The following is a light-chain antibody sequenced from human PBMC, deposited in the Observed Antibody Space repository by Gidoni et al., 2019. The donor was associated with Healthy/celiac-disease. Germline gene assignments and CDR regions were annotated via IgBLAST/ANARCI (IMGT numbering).Light chain of an antibody. V-gene: IGKV3-15*01. CDR3: QQYNNWLSLT. J-gene: IGKJ4*01. CDR1: QSVSSN. Sequence: EIVMTPSPATLSVSPGERATLSCRASQSVSSNLAWYQQKPGQAPRLLIYGASTRATGIPARFSGSGSGTEFTLTISSLQSEDFAVYYCQQYNNWLSLTFXGXTKVEIK. CDR2: GAS.